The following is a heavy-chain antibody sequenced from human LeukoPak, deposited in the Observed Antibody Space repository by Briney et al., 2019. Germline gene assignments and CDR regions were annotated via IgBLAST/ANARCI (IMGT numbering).Heavy chain of an antibody. CDR3: ASTGIAVAGNPYNWFDP. CDR2: INHSGST. V-gene: IGHV4-34*01. D-gene: IGHD6-19*01. Sequence: KTSETLSLTCAVYGGSFSGYYWSWIRQPPGKGLEWIGEINHSGSTNYNPSLKSRVTISVDTSKNQFSLKLSSVTAADTAVNYCASTGIAVAGNPYNWFDPWGQGTLVTVSS. CDR1: GGSFSGYY. J-gene: IGHJ5*02.